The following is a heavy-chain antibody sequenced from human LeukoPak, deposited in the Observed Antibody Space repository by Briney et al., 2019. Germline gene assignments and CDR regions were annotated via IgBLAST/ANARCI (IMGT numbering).Heavy chain of an antibody. J-gene: IGHJ4*02. Sequence: TGGSLRLSCAASGFTFSNYAMHWVRQAPGKGLEWVALISFDGSNKYYANSVKGRFTISRDNSKNTLCLQMNSLRIEDTAMYYCARHELYSSSYIFDSWGQGTLVTVSS. CDR1: GFTFSNYA. D-gene: IGHD6-13*01. CDR3: ARHELYSSSYIFDS. CDR2: ISFDGSNK. V-gene: IGHV3-30-3*01.